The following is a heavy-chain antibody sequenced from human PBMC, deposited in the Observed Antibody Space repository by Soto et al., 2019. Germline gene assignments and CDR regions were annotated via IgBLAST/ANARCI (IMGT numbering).Heavy chain of an antibody. CDR2: ISAYNGNT. Sequence: ASVKVSCKASGYTFTSYAMHWVRQAPGQGLEWMGWISAYNGNTDYAQKLQGRVTMTTDTSTSTAYMELRSLRSDDTAIYYCARSRSGSAWDNWFDPWGQGTLVTVSS. V-gene: IGHV1-18*01. CDR3: ARSRSGSAWDNWFDP. J-gene: IGHJ5*02. CDR1: GYTFTSYA. D-gene: IGHD6-19*01.